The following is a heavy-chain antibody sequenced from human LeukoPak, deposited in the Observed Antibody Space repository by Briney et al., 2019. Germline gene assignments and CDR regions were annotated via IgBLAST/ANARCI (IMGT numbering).Heavy chain of an antibody. D-gene: IGHD6-13*01. J-gene: IGHJ6*02. V-gene: IGHV4-59*01. CDR1: GGSISSYY. CDR3: ARSLSSSWWYYGMDV. Sequence: SETLSLTCTVPGGSISSYYWSWIRQPPGKGLEWIGYIYYSGSTNYNPSLKSRVTISVDTSKNQFSLKLSSVTAADTAVYYCARSLSSSWWYYGMDVWGQGTTVTVSS. CDR2: IYYSGST.